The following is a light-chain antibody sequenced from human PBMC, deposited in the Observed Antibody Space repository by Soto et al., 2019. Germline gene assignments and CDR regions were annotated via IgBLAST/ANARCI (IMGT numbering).Light chain of an antibody. CDR2: ANN. Sequence: QSVLTQSPSVSGAPGQGVTISCTGSSSNLGAGYDVHWYQQLPGAAPKLLIYANNKRPSGVLDRFSGSKSGTSASLAITGLQAEDEADYYCQSYDNSLSGSWVFGGGTKLTVL. V-gene: IGLV1-40*01. CDR1: SSNLGAGYD. CDR3: QSYDNSLSGSWV. J-gene: IGLJ3*02.